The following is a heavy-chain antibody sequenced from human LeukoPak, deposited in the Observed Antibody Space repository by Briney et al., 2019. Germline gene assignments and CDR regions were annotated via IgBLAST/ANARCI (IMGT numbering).Heavy chain of an antibody. V-gene: IGHV3-21*01. D-gene: IGHD4-23*01. CDR2: ISSSSSYI. CDR1: GFTFSSYS. Sequence: GGSLRLSCAASGFTFSSYSMNWVRQAPGKELEWVSSISSSSSYIYYADSVKGRFTISRDNAKNSLYLQMNSLRAEDTAVYYCARDQGVTYLFDYWGQGTLVTVSS. CDR3: ARDQGVTYLFDY. J-gene: IGHJ4*02.